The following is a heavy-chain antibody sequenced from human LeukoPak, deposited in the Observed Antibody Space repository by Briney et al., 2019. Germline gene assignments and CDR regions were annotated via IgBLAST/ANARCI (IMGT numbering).Heavy chain of an antibody. CDR2: ISWNSGSI. CDR1: GFTFDDYA. Sequence: GRSLRLSCAAPGFTFDDYAMHWVRQAPGKGLEWVSGISWNSGSIGYADSVKGRFTISRDNAKNSLYLQMNSLRAEDMALYYCAKSGPDAFDIWGQGTMVTVSS. V-gene: IGHV3-9*03. D-gene: IGHD3-10*01. CDR3: AKSGPDAFDI. J-gene: IGHJ3*02.